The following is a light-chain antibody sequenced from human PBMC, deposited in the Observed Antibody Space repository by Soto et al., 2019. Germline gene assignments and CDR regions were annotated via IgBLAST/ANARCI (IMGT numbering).Light chain of an antibody. CDR1: QSISSY. J-gene: IGKJ4*01. Sequence: VSSSERDRVTITCRASQSISSYLSWYQQKPGKAPKLLISAASSLQSGVPSRFSGRGSGRDFTLTISSLQPEDVAPYYSPEYTSAPIPFGGGSMV. CDR3: PEYTSAPIP. CDR2: AAS. V-gene: IGKV1-39*01.